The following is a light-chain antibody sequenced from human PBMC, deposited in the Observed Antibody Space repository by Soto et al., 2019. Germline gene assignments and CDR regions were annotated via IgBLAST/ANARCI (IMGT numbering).Light chain of an antibody. V-gene: IGKV3-11*01. CDR1: QSVSGY. CDR2: AAS. CDR3: QQRSNWPST. J-gene: IGKJ4*01. Sequence: EIVLTQSPATLSLSPGNRATISCRASQSVSGYLAWYQQKPGQAPRLLIYAASNRDTGIPARFSGSGSGTDFTLTITSLEPEDFAVYYCQQRSNWPSTFGGGTKVEI.